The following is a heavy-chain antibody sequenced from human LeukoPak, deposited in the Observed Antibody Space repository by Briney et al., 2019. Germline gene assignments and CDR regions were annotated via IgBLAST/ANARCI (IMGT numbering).Heavy chain of an antibody. V-gene: IGHV4-61*02. CDR3: ARDVDDSSGYYPSDAFDI. J-gene: IGHJ3*02. CDR1: GGSISSTGYY. CDR2: IYPRGST. D-gene: IGHD3-22*01. Sequence: PSETLSLTCTVSGGSISSTGYYWTWVRRPAGKGLEWIGRIYPRGSTLYNPSLKSRVTLSVDTSKNQFSLRLTSVTAADTAVYYCARDVDDSSGYYPSDAFDIWGQGTMVTVSS.